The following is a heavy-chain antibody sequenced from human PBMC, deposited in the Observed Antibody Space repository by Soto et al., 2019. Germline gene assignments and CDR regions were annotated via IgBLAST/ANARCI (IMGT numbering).Heavy chain of an antibody. CDR1: GYSISSGYY. CDR3: ARGGDGYNYYFDY. CDR2: IYHSGST. V-gene: IGHV4-38-2*01. Sequence: SETLSLTCAVSGYSISSGYYWGCIRPPPGKGLEWIGSIYHSGSTYHNPSLKSRVTISVDTSKNQFSLKMSSVTAADTAVYYCARGGDGYNYYFDYWGQGNLVTVSS. D-gene: IGHD5-12*01. J-gene: IGHJ4*02.